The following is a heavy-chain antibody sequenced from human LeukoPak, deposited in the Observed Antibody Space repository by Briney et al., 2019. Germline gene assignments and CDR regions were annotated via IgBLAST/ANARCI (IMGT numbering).Heavy chain of an antibody. CDR1: GFAFSSYA. Sequence: GGSLRLSCAASGFAFSSYAMSWVRQAPGKGLEWVSAISGSGGSTYYADSVKGRFTISRDNSKNTLYLQMNSLRAEDTAVYYCAKDGERGPMKDVVATVVYSYYYMDVWGKETTLTVSS. D-gene: IGHD5-12*01. CDR2: ISGSGGST. V-gene: IGHV3-23*01. J-gene: IGHJ6*03. CDR3: AKDGERGPMKDVVATVVYSYYYMDV.